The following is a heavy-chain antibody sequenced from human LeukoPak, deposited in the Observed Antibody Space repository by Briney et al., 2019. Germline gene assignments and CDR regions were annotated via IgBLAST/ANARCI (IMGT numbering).Heavy chain of an antibody. Sequence: SGTLSLTCAVSGGSISSTNWWGWVRPSPGKGLEWIGEIYHSGSTYYNPSLKSRVTISVDTSKNQFSLKLSSVTAADTAVYYCARVSSSWPYYYYYYMDVWGKGTTVTVSS. CDR1: GGSISSTNW. J-gene: IGHJ6*03. CDR2: IYHSGST. D-gene: IGHD6-13*01. CDR3: ARVSSSWPYYYYYYMDV. V-gene: IGHV4-4*02.